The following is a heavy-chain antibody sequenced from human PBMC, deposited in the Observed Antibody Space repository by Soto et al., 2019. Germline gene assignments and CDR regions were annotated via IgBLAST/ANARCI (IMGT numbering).Heavy chain of an antibody. J-gene: IGHJ4*02. D-gene: IGHD2-2*01. V-gene: IGHV4-39*07. CDR3: ARGRLVPAVNFDY. Sequence: PSETLSLTCTVSGGSISSDSYYWGWIRQSPEKGLECIASISYSGSTYYNPTLKSRLIISVDTSKSQFSLKVNSVTAADTAVYYCARGRLVPAVNFDYWGLGTLVTVSS. CDR2: ISYSGST. CDR1: GGSISSDSYY.